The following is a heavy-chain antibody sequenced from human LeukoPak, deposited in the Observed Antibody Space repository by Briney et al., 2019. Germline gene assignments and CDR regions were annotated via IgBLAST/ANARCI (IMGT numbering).Heavy chain of an antibody. D-gene: IGHD6-19*01. V-gene: IGHV5-51*01. Sequence: GESLKISCKISGYILTNNWIGWVRQVPGKGLEWMGLIYPGDSDTKYSPSFQGQVTISADKAISTAYLQWSNLKASDTAMYYCARHRPHTDSNSVADYYFDYWGQGTLVTVSS. CDR2: IYPGDSDT. CDR3: ARHRPHTDSNSVADYYFDY. CDR1: GYILTNNW. J-gene: IGHJ4*02.